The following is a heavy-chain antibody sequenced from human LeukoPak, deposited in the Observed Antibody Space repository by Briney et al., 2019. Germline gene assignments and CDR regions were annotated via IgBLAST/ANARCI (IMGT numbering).Heavy chain of an antibody. D-gene: IGHD6-13*01. J-gene: IGHJ6*04. V-gene: IGHV1-69*06. CDR2: IIPIFGTA. CDR1: GGTFSSYA. Sequence: ASVKVSCKASGGTFSSYAISWVRQAPGQGFEWMGGIIPIFGTANYAQKFQGRVTITADKSTSTAYMELSSLRSEDTAVYYCARDLEQQLVRPDYYYGMDVWGKGTTVTVSS. CDR3: ARDLEQQLVRPDYYYGMDV.